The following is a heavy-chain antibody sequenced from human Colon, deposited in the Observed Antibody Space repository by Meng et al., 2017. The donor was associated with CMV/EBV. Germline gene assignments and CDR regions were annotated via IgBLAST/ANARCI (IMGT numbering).Heavy chain of an antibody. J-gene: IGHJ5*02. D-gene: IGHD3-3*02. Sequence: SETLSLTCSVSGGSIRNYYWTWVRQPPGKGLEWLGYVFYTGSPSYNSSLGSRITISVDKSNNQVSLELTAVTAADTAVYYCARKTLLAGPLDLWGQGTLVTVSS. CDR2: VFYTGSP. CDR1: GGSIRNYY. CDR3: ARKTLLAGPLDL. V-gene: IGHV4-59*01.